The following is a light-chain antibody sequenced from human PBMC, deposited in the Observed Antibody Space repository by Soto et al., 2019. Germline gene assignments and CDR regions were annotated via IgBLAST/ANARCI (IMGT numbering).Light chain of an antibody. J-gene: IGLJ1*01. CDR3: SSYTSRDTYV. Sequence: QSVLIQPASVSGSPGQSITISCTGTSSDVGGYNFVSWYQQHPGKAPKLMIYEVSNRPSGVSYRFSGSQSGNTAFLTISGLQAEDEADYSCSSYTSRDTYVFGTGTKLTVL. V-gene: IGLV2-14*01. CDR1: SSDVGGYNF. CDR2: EVS.